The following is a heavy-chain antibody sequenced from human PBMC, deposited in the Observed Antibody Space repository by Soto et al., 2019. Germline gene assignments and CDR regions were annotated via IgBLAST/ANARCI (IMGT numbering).Heavy chain of an antibody. CDR1: GYTFTSYY. V-gene: IGHV1-46*01. Sequence: ASVKVSCKASGYTFTSYYMHWVRQAPGQGLEWMGIINPSGGSTGYAQKFQGRVTMTRDTSTSTVYMELSSLRSEDTAVYYCARVYCSSTSCYGFHDYWGQGTLDTGSS. CDR3: ARVYCSSTSCYGFHDY. D-gene: IGHD2-2*01. J-gene: IGHJ4*02. CDR2: INPSGGST.